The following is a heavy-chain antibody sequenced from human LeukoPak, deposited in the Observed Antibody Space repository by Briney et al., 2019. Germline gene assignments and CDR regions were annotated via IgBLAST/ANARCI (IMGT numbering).Heavy chain of an antibody. D-gene: IGHD3-3*01. Sequence: GGSLRLSCAASGFTFSSYAVHWVRQAPGKGLVWVSRINSDGSATNYADSVKGRFSISRDNAKKTLYLQMNSLRAEDTAVYYCASVVGGYYPPVEGFDIWGQGTMVTVSA. CDR3: ASVVGGYYPPVEGFDI. CDR2: INSDGSAT. CDR1: GFTFSSYA. V-gene: IGHV3-74*01. J-gene: IGHJ3*02.